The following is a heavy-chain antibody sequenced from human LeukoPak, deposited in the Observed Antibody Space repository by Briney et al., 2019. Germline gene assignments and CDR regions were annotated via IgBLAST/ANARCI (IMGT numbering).Heavy chain of an antibody. CDR1: GFTFSSYS. J-gene: IGHJ4*02. D-gene: IGHD6-13*01. V-gene: IGHV3-21*01. Sequence: GGSLRLSCAASGFTFSSYSVNWVRQAPGKGLEWVSSISSSSSYIYYADSVKGRFTISRDNAKNSLYLQMNSLRAEDTAVYYCAREGYSSSHFDYWGQGTLVTVSS. CDR3: AREGYSSSHFDY. CDR2: ISSSSSYI.